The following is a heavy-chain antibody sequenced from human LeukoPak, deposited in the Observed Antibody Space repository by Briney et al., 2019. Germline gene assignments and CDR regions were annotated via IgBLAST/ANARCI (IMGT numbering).Heavy chain of an antibody. CDR1: GFTFTNYW. CDR3: ARGGGSGN. V-gene: IGHV3-7*01. D-gene: IGHD3-10*01. Sequence: GRSLRLSCVASGFTFTNYWMTWVRQAPGRGLEWVATTNLDGSDKYYVDSVKGRFTISRDNTKNSLYLQMNGLRAEDTAVYYCARGGGSGNWGQGTLVIVSS. J-gene: IGHJ4*02. CDR2: TNLDGSDK.